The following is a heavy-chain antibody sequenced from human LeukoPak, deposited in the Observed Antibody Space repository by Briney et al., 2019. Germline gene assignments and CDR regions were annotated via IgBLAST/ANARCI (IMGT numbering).Heavy chain of an antibody. J-gene: IGHJ3*02. CDR3: ARDKKWELLDLDAFDI. D-gene: IGHD1-26*01. CDR1: GFTFSTYS. Sequence: PGGSLRLSCAASGFTFSTYSMNWVRQAPGKGLEWVSSISSSSSNIYYAVSVKGRFTISRDNAKNTLYLQMNSLRAEDTAVYYCARDKKWELLDLDAFDIWGQGTMVTVSS. CDR2: ISSSSSNI. V-gene: IGHV3-21*01.